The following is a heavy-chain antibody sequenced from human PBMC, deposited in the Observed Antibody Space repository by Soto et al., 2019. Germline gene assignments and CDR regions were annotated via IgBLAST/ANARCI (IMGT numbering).Heavy chain of an antibody. V-gene: IGHV2-5*02. Sequence: QITLKESGPTLVKPTQTLTLTCTFSGFSFSTRGVGVGWIRQPPGKALEWLALIYWDDEKRYSPSLKSRLTITKDTSKNQVALTMANMDPVDTATYFCARGDSTGYYPYWGHGTLVTVSS. CDR2: IYWDDEK. CDR3: ARGDSTGYYPY. CDR1: GFSFSTRGVG. J-gene: IGHJ4*01. D-gene: IGHD3-22*01.